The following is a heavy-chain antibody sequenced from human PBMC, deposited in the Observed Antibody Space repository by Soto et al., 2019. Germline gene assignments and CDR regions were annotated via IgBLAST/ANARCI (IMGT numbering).Heavy chain of an antibody. CDR2: IKQDGSGK. CDR3: AREEKSTVSTFDY. D-gene: IGHD4-17*01. V-gene: IGHV3-7*05. CDR1: GFTFSGYW. Sequence: GGSLRLSCAASGFTFSGYWMSWVRQAPGKGLEWVANIKQDGSGKYYVDSVKGRFTISRDNAKNSLYLQMNSLRAEDTAVYYCAREEKSTVSTFDYWGQGTLVTVS. J-gene: IGHJ4*02.